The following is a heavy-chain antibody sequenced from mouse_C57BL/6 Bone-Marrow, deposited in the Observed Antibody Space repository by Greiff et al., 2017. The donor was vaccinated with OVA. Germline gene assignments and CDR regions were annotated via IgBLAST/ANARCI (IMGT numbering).Heavy chain of an antibody. D-gene: IGHD2-5*01. J-gene: IGHJ1*03. Sequence: VQLQQSGPELVKPGASVKIPCKASGYTFTDYNMDWVKQSHGKSLEWIGDINPNNGGTIYNQKFKGKATLTVDKSSSTAYMELRSLTSEDTAVYYCARFGYYSNFYWYFDVWGTGTTVTVSS. CDR1: GYTFTDYN. CDR3: ARFGYYSNFYWYFDV. CDR2: INPNNGGT. V-gene: IGHV1-18*01.